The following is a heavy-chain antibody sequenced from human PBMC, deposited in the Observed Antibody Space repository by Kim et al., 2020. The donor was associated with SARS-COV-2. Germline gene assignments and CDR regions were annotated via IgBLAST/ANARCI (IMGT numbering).Heavy chain of an antibody. Sequence: ASVKVSCKASGYTFTSYGISWVRQAPGQGLEWMGWISAYNGNTNYAQKLQGRVTMTTDTSTSTAYMELRSLRSDDTAVYYCARARSYEFWSGYEYYYYYYVIDVWGQGTTVTVSS. CDR3: ARARSYEFWSGYEYYYYYYVIDV. D-gene: IGHD3-3*01. J-gene: IGHJ6*02. CDR1: GYTFTSYG. V-gene: IGHV1-18*01. CDR2: ISAYNGNT.